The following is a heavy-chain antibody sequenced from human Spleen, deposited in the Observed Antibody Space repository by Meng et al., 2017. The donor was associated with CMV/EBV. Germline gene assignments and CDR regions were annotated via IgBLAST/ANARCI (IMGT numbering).Heavy chain of an antibody. CDR1: GFTFSSYG. D-gene: IGHD6-13*01. Sequence: GGSLRLSCAASGFTFSSYGMHWVRQAPGKGLEWVAVIWYDGSNKYYADSVKGRFTISRDNSKNTLYLQMNSLKTEDTAVYYCKQLVWFDPWGQGTLVTVSS. V-gene: IGHV3-33*01. CDR2: IWYDGSNK. CDR3: KQLVWFDP. J-gene: IGHJ5*02.